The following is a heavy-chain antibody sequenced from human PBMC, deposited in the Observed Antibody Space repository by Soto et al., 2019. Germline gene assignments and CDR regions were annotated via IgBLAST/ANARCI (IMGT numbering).Heavy chain of an antibody. CDR1: GFTFTNYG. D-gene: IGHD3-16*01. V-gene: IGHV3-33*01. CDR3: ARDWGGPTPTRCVAPDF. CDR2: IWYDGNNK. J-gene: IGHJ4*02. Sequence: QEHLVESGGGVVQPGGSLRLSCVASGFTFTNYGWHWVRQAPGKGLEWVAVIWYDGNNKYYINSVKGRFTVSRDNSKNTVYLEMNSLRGEDTAVYYCARDWGGPTPTRCVAPDFWGQGTLVTVSS.